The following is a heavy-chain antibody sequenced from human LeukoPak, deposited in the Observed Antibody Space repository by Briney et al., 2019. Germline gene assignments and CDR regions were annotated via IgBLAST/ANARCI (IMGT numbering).Heavy chain of an antibody. CDR1: GGSISSGDYY. D-gene: IGHD3-22*01. CDR3: AREDYYDSSGSRAFDI. CDR2: IYYSGST. J-gene: IGHJ3*02. V-gene: IGHV4-30-4*01. Sequence: PSQTLSLTCTASGGSISSGDYYWRWIRQPPGRGLEWIVYIYYSGSTYYNPSLKSRVTISVDTSKNQFSLKLSSVTAADTAVYYCAREDYYDSSGSRAFDIWGQGTMVTVSS.